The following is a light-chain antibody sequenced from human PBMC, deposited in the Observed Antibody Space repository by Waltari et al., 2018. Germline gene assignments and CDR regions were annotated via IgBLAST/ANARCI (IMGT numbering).Light chain of an antibody. V-gene: IGLV1-44*01. CDR1: SSNIGSHT. Sequence: QRVTISCSGSSSNIGSHTVNWYQQLPGTAPKLLIYSNSQRPSGVPDRFSGSKSGTSASLAISGLQSEDEADYYCAAWDDSLNAVVFGGGTKLTVL. CDR3: AAWDDSLNAVV. CDR2: SNS. J-gene: IGLJ2*01.